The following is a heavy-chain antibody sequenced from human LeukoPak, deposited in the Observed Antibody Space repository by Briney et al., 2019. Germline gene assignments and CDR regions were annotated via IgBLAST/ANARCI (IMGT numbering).Heavy chain of an antibody. CDR3: AKVRSGNNYYFDY. Sequence: GGSLRLSCAASGFIFSNYAMSWVRQAPGKGLEWVSGMSASGSHTHSADFVKGRFTISRDNFKNTLYLQMNGLRVEDTAVYYCAKVRSGNNYYFDYWGQGTLVTVSS. D-gene: IGHD1/OR15-1a*01. CDR1: GFIFSNYA. J-gene: IGHJ4*02. CDR2: MSASGSHT. V-gene: IGHV3-23*01.